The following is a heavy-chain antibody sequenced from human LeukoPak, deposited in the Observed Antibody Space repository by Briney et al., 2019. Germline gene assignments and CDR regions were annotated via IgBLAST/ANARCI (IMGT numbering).Heavy chain of an antibody. CDR2: IYYTGT. CDR3: ARDWGVSARPGYMDV. J-gene: IGHJ6*03. D-gene: IGHD6-6*01. CDR1: GGSVTDYY. V-gene: IGHV4-59*02. Sequence: SETLSLTCTVSGGSVTDYYWSWIRQSPGKGLEWIGYIYYTGTSYNPSLKSRVTISADTSKNQFSLKLISVTAADTAVYYCARDWGVSARPGYMDVWGKGTTVTVSS.